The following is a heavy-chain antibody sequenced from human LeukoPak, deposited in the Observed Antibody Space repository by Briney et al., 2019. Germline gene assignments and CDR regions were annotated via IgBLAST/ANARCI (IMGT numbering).Heavy chain of an antibody. D-gene: IGHD3-22*01. CDR1: GFNFSSYA. V-gene: IGHV3-23*01. Sequence: GGSLRLSCAASGFNFSSYAMSWVRPAPGKGLEWVSAIIGSGGSPYYADSVKGRFTISRDNSKNTLYLQMNSLRAEDTAVYYCAKDASPETYYYDSSGYYYDYFDYWGQGTLVTVSS. CDR2: IIGSGGSP. CDR3: AKDASPETYYYDSSGYYYDYFDY. J-gene: IGHJ4*02.